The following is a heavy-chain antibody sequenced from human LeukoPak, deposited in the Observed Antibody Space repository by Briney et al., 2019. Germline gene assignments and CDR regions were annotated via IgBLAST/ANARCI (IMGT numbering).Heavy chain of an antibody. CDR1: GFTVSSNY. CDR2: ILGSGDT. J-gene: IGHJ3*02. CDR3: ARDPRGRQWLADDAFDI. D-gene: IGHD6-19*01. Sequence: PEGSLRLSCAASGFTVSSNYMSWVRQAPGKGLEWVSLILGSGDTRYAASKKGRFTISRDNFKNTVYLQMNSLRADDTAVYYCARDPRGRQWLADDAFDIWGQGTMVTVA. V-gene: IGHV3-66*01.